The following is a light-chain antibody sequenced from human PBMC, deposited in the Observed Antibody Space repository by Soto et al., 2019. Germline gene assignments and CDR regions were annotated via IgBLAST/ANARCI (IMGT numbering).Light chain of an antibody. J-gene: IGLJ1*01. CDR1: SSNIGSNT. CDR2: SNN. Sequence: QSALTQPPSGSGTPGQGVTIPCSGGSSNIGSNTVNWYQQLPGTAPKLLIYSNNQRPSGVPDRFSGSKSGTSASLAISGLQSEDEADYYCAAWDDSLNGRVFGTGTKVTVL. V-gene: IGLV1-44*01. CDR3: AAWDDSLNGRV.